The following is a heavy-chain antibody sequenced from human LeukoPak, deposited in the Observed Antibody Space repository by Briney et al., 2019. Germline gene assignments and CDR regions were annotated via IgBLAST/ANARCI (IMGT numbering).Heavy chain of an antibody. D-gene: IGHD5-18*01. Sequence: PSETLSLTCTVSGGSISSYYWSWIRQPPGKGLEWIGYIYYSGSTNYNPSLKSRVTISVDTSKNQFSLKLSSVTAADTAVYYCARDRGYSYGCDYWGQGTLVTVSS. CDR2: IYYSGST. V-gene: IGHV4-59*01. CDR3: ARDRGYSYGCDY. CDR1: GGSISSYY. J-gene: IGHJ4*02.